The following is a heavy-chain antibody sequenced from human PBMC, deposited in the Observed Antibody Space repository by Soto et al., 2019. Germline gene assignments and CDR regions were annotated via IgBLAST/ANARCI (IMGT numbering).Heavy chain of an antibody. Sequence: QVQLVESGGGLDEHGGSLRLSCVGSGFSFSDSYMSWFRQAPGKGLEWVSYVSYRDSTTDYADSVKGRFTISRDNAKNSLHLQMNSLRAEDTAVYYCARGHTMIFFWGQGTLATVSS. D-gene: IGHD3-22*01. J-gene: IGHJ4*02. CDR1: GFSFSDSY. V-gene: IGHV3-11*01. CDR2: VSYRDSTT. CDR3: ARGHTMIFF.